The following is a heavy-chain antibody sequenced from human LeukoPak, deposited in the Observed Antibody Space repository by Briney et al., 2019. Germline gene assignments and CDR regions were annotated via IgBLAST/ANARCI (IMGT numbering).Heavy chain of an antibody. CDR3: ARADGYSSWFVH. Sequence: PGGSLRLSCAASGVTVSSNYMSWVRQAPGKGLEWVSVMYSGGSTNYADSVKGRFTISRDNSKNTLYLQMNSLRVEDTGVYYCARADGYSSWFVHWGQGTLVTVSS. V-gene: IGHV3-53*01. CDR1: GVTVSSNY. J-gene: IGHJ5*02. CDR2: MYSGGST. D-gene: IGHD5-18*01.